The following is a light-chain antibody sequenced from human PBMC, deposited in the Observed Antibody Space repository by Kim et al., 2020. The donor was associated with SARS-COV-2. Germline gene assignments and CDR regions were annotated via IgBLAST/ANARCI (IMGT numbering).Light chain of an antibody. V-gene: IGLV2-8*01. CDR2: EVN. CDR1: SSDVGGYNY. J-gene: IGLJ2*01. CDR3: SSYAGSNNLV. Sequence: GQSVNIPCTGTSSDVGGYNYVSWYQQHPGKAPKLMIYEVNRRPSGVPDRFSGSKSGNTASLTVSGLQAEDEADYYCSSYAGSNNLVFGGGTQLTVL.